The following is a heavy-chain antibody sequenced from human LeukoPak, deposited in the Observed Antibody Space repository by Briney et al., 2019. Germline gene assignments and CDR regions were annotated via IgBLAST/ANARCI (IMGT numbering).Heavy chain of an antibody. CDR3: AREGSSSFYSDY. CDR1: GYTFTGYY. D-gene: IGHD6-6*01. J-gene: IGHJ4*02. V-gene: IGHV1-2*02. Sequence: ASVKVSCKASGYTFTGYYIHWVRQAPGQGLEWMGWINPNSGGTNYAQKFQGRVTLTRDTSISTAYMELSSLRSDDTAVYYCAREGSSSFYSDYWGQGTLVTVSS. CDR2: INPNSGGT.